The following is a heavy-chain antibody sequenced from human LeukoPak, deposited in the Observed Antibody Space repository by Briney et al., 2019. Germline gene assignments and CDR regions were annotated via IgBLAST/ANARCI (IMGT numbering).Heavy chain of an antibody. D-gene: IGHD1-1*01. J-gene: IGHJ5*02. Sequence: GASVNVSCKKSGDTFTRNWMHWIRQGPGQGLEWMGVINPTGDYTMYAQKFQGRVIVTRDMSSNTDYMELGSLRSDDTAVYYCARDHSIDDKSWWLDPWGQGTRVTVSS. CDR1: GDTFTRNW. CDR2: INPTGDYT. CDR3: ARDHSIDDKSWWLDP. V-gene: IGHV1-46*01.